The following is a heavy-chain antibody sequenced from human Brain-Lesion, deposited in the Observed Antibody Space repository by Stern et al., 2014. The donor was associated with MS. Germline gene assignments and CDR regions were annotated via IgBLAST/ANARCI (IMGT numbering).Heavy chain of an antibody. Sequence: VQLEESGAEVKKPGASVKVSCKVSGYTLTELSMHWVRQAPRKGLEWMGGFDPEDGETIHAQTFQGRVTLHEDTPNDTAYLEPSSLRSEDTAVYYCATLSPGAGGNYYRHFDYWGQGTLVTVSS. D-gene: IGHD1-26*01. CDR2: FDPEDGET. V-gene: IGHV1-24*01. J-gene: IGHJ4*02. CDR3: ATLSPGAGGNYYRHFDY. CDR1: GYTLTELS.